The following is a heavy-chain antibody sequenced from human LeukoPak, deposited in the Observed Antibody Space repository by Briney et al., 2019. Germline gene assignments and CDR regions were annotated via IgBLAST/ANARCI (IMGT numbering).Heavy chain of an antibody. V-gene: IGHV3-23*01. CDR1: GFTFSSYA. D-gene: IGHD6-19*01. CDR2: ISGSDGST. J-gene: IGHJ4*02. Sequence: GGSLRLSCAASGFTFSSYAMSWVRQAPGKGLEWVSAISGSDGSTYYADSVKGRFTISRDNSKNTLYLQMNSLRAEDTAVYYCAKDASRGPYSSGWYYFDYWGQGTLVTVSS. CDR3: AKDASRGPYSSGWYYFDY.